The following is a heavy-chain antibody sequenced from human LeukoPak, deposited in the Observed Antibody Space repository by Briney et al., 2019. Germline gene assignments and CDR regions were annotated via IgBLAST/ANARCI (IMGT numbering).Heavy chain of an antibody. J-gene: IGHJ4*02. CDR1: GYTFTGYY. V-gene: IGHV1-2*02. CDR2: INPNSGGT. Sequence: GASVKVSCKASGYTFTGYYMHWVRQAPGQGLEWMGWINPNSGGTNYAQKFQGRVTMTRDTSTSTVYMGLSSLRSEDTAVYYCARDNNPAVATFDYWGQGTLVTVSS. CDR3: ARDNNPAVATFDY. D-gene: IGHD6-19*01.